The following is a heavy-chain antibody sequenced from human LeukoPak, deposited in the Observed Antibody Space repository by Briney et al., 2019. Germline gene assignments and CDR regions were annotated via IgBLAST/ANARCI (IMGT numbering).Heavy chain of an antibody. CDR2: INYSGST. J-gene: IGHJ4*02. CDR3: ARVKRDYGDQHFDY. Sequence: PSETLSLTCTVSGGSISSGGYYWSWIRQHPGKGLEWIGYINYSGSTYYNPSLKSRVTISVDTSKNQFSLKLSSVTAADTAVYYCARVKRDYGDQHFDYWGQGTLVTVSS. V-gene: IGHV4-31*03. CDR1: GGSISSGGYY. D-gene: IGHD4-17*01.